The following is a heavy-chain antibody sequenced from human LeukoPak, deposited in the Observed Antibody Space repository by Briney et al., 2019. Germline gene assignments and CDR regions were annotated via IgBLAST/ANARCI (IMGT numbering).Heavy chain of an antibody. Sequence: SETLSLTYTVSGVSISSSNSYWGWIRQPTGKGQEWIGSIYYSGNTYYNASLKSQVSISIDTSKNQFSLKLSSVTAADTAVYYCARDYASSIAVGYYFDYWGQGTLVTVSS. V-gene: IGHV4-39*02. D-gene: IGHD6-19*01. J-gene: IGHJ4*02. CDR2: IYYSGNT. CDR1: GVSISSSNSY. CDR3: ARDYASSIAVGYYFDY.